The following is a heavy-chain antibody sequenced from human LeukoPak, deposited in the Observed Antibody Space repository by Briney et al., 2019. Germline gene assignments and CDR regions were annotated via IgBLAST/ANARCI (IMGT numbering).Heavy chain of an antibody. CDR2: INAGNGNT. D-gene: IGHD3-22*01. Sequence: ASVKVSCKASGYTFTSYAMHWVRQAPGQRLEWMGWINAGNGNTKYSQKFQGRVTITRDTSASTAYMELSSLRSEDTAVYYCARDRQYYYEPGDYWGQGTLVTVSS. J-gene: IGHJ4*02. CDR1: GYTFTSYA. V-gene: IGHV1-3*01. CDR3: ARDRQYYYEPGDY.